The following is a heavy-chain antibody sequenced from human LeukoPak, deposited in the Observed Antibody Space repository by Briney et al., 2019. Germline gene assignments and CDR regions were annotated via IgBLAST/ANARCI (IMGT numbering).Heavy chain of an antibody. V-gene: IGHV4-59*08. CDR3: ARQAAAGRDFDY. J-gene: IGHJ4*02. CDR2: IYYSGST. D-gene: IGHD6-13*01. Sequence: PSETLSLTCTASGGSISSYYWSWIRQPPGKGLEWIGYIYYSGSTNYNPSLKSRVTISVDTSKNQSSLKLSSVTAADTAVYYCARQAAAGRDFDYWGQGTLVTVSS. CDR1: GGSISSYY.